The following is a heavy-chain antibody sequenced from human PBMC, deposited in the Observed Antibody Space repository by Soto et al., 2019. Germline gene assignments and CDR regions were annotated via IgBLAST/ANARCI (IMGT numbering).Heavy chain of an antibody. CDR3: ARDSRYHGSRSYYYTAMDV. CDR2: IHYTGST. J-gene: IGHJ6*02. D-gene: IGHD3-10*01. Sequence: GKGLEWIGYIHYTGSTYYNPSLKSRLTISIDTSENQFSLKLSSVTAADTAVYYCARDSRYHGSRSYYYTAMDVLGQGTTVLVSS. V-gene: IGHV4-31*02.